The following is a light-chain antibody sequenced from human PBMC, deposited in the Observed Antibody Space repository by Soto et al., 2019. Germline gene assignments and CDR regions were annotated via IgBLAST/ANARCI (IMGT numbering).Light chain of an antibody. J-gene: IGKJ3*01. V-gene: IGKV4-1*01. CDR3: EQYFSIPFT. CDR1: LSVLYSSNNKNY. Sequence: DIVMTQSPDSLAVSLGERATINCKSSLSVLYSSNNKNYLAWYQQKPGHPPKLLFYWASTRQSGVPDRFSGSGSGTDFTRTISSLQAEDVAVYYCEQYFSIPFTFGPGTKVDIK. CDR2: WAS.